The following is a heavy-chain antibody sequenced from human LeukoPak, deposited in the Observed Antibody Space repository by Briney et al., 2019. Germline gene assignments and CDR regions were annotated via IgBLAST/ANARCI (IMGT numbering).Heavy chain of an antibody. CDR3: ARAYYDSSGYYRNDY. J-gene: IGHJ4*02. V-gene: IGHV3-23*01. CDR1: GFTFSSYA. CDR2: ISGSGGST. Sequence: GGSPRLSCAASGFTFSSYAMSWVRQAPGKGLEWVSAISGSGGSTYYADSVKGRFTISRDNSKNTLYLQMNSLRAEDTAVYYCARAYYDSSGYYRNDYWGQGTLVTVSS. D-gene: IGHD3-22*01.